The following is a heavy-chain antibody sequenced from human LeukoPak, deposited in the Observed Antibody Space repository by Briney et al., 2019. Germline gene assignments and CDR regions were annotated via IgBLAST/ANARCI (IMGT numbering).Heavy chain of an antibody. D-gene: IGHD3-10*01. Sequence: GGSLRLSCAISGFTFSACELTWVRQAPGKGLEWVSYISRSGSTRYYADSVKGRYTISRDNAKNSLYLQMNSLRAEDTAVYYCARVATMVRVPLDALDIWGQGTMVSVSS. CDR2: ISRSGSTR. J-gene: IGHJ3*02. V-gene: IGHV3-48*03. CDR3: ARVATMVRVPLDALDI. CDR1: GFTFSACE.